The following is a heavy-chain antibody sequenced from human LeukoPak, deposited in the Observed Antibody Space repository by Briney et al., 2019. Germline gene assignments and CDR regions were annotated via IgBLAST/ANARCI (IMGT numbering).Heavy chain of an antibody. CDR3: ARGTTVTTWSGVYDFDS. CDR2: INPNSGGT. Sequence: GASVKVSCKASGYTFTDYYMHWVRQAPGQGLEWMGWINPNSGGTNYAQKFQGRVTLTRDTSISTAYMELSRLRSDDTAVYYCARGTTVTTWSGVYDFDSWGQGTLVTVSS. V-gene: IGHV1-2*02. J-gene: IGHJ4*02. D-gene: IGHD4-17*01. CDR1: GYTFTDYY.